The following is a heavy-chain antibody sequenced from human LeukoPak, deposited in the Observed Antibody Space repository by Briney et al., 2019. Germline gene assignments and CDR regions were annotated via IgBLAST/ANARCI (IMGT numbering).Heavy chain of an antibody. CDR2: INPNSGGT. Sequence: ASVKVSCKASGYTFSGYYIHWVRQAPGQGLEWMGRINPNSGGTNYAQKFQGRVTMTRDTSISAAYMELSRLTSDDTALYYCAREAPRTGTTWVYWGQGTLVTVSS. J-gene: IGHJ4*02. V-gene: IGHV1-2*06. D-gene: IGHD1-7*01. CDR1: GYTFSGYY. CDR3: AREAPRTGTTWVY.